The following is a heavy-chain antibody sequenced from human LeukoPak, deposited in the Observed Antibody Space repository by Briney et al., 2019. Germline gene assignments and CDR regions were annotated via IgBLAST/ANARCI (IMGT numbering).Heavy chain of an antibody. J-gene: IGHJ4*02. V-gene: IGHV3-21*01. CDR2: ISSSSSYI. CDR1: GFTFSSYS. Sequence: GGSLRLSCAAPGFTFSSYSMNWVRQAPGKGLEWVSSISSSSSYIFYADSVKGRFTISRDNAKNSLNLQMNSLRVEDTGVYYCARNQGADSSSYYFDYWGQGTLVTVSS. CDR3: ARNQGADSSSYYFDY. D-gene: IGHD6-6*01.